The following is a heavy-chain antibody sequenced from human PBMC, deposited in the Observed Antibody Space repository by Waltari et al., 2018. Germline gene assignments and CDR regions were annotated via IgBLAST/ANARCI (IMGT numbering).Heavy chain of an antibody. CDR2: LYYSGSS. CDR1: GGSISSGDYY. J-gene: IGHJ4*02. CDR3: AREVGGYEVGGAEY. D-gene: IGHD5-12*01. V-gene: IGHV4-30-4*08. Sequence: QVQLQESGPGLVKPSQTLSLTCTVSGGSISSGDYYWSWIRQPPGKGLEWIGYLYYSGSSYYHPARKRRGTISVATSKNQFSLKLSSGTAADTAVYYRAREVGGYEVGGAEYWGQGTLVTVSS.